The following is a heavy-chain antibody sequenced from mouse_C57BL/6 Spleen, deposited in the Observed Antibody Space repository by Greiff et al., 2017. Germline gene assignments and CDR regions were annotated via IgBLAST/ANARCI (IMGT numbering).Heavy chain of an antibody. CDR1: GFTFTDYY. Sequence: EVQGVESGGGLVQPGGSLSLSCAASGFTFTDYYMSWVRQPPGKALEWLGFIRNKANGYTTEYSASVKGRFTISRDNSQSILYLQMNALRAEDSATYYCARYPTGTGYWYFDVWGTGTTVTVSS. J-gene: IGHJ1*03. CDR3: ARYPTGTGYWYFDV. V-gene: IGHV7-3*01. CDR2: IRNKANGYTT. D-gene: IGHD4-1*02.